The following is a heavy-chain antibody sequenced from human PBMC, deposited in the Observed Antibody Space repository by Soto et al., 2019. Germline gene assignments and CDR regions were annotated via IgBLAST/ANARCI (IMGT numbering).Heavy chain of an antibody. CDR2: IYYRGST. D-gene: IGHD6-13*01. CDR3: ARGLATSSWRYLDY. V-gene: IGHV4-31*01. CDR1: GGSISSGGYY. J-gene: IGHJ4*02. Sequence: SETLSLTCTVSGGSISSGGYYWSWIRQHPGKGLEWIGYIYYRGSTYYNPSLKNQVTISVDTSKNQFSLKLSSVTAADTAVYYCARGLATSSWRYLDYWDQGTVVTVSS.